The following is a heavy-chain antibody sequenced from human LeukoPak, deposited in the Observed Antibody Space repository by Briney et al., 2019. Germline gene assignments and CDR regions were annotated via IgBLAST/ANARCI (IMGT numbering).Heavy chain of an antibody. V-gene: IGHV1-69*04. CDR1: GYTFTSYD. CDR2: IIPILGIA. Sequence: SVKVSCKASGYTFTSYDINWVRQATGQGLEWMGRIIPILGIANYAQKFQGRVTITADKSTSTAYMELSSLRSEDTAVYYCARDALGGIVVVVAASSNWFDPWGQGTLVTVSS. D-gene: IGHD2-15*01. J-gene: IGHJ5*02. CDR3: ARDALGGIVVVVAASSNWFDP.